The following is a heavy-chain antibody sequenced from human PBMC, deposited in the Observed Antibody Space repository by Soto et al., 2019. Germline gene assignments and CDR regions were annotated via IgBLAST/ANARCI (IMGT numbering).Heavy chain of an antibody. Sequence: QVQLVQSGAEVREPGSSVKVSCEASGGTFRSYAINWVRQAPGQGLEWMGGILHMFGKPNYTEKFLGRVTISADESTRPAYMDVTRLKSEDTGVYFCLRSMETNDFYGMDVWGLGNTVNVSS. D-gene: IGHD2-8*01. J-gene: IGHJ6*01. CDR3: LRSMETNDFYGMDV. CDR1: GGTFRSYA. V-gene: IGHV1-69*01. CDR2: ILHMFGKP.